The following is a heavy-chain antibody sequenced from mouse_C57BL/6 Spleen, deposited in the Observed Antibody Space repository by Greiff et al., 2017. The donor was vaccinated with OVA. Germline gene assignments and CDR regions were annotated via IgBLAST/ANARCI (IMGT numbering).Heavy chain of an antibody. Sequence: EVKVVESGGGLVKPGGSLKLSCAASGFTFSSYAMSWVRQTPEKRLEWVATISDGGSYTYYPDNVKGRFTISRDNAKNSLYLQMSHLKSEDTAMYYCAREGDWGLDYWGQGTTLTVSS. CDR3: AREGDWGLDY. CDR1: GFTFSSYA. J-gene: IGHJ2*01. CDR2: ISDGGSYT. V-gene: IGHV5-4*01. D-gene: IGHD4-1*01.